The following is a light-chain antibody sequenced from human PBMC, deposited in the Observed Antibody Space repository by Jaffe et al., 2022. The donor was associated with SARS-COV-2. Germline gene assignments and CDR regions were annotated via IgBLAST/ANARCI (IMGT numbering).Light chain of an antibody. CDR1: NIGGKS. Sequence: SYVLTQPPSVSVAPGQTATITCGGDNIGGKSVHWYQQKPGQAPVVVVYEDSDRPSGIPERFSGSNSGNTATLTISRVDGGDEADYYCQVWDSSSDHVIFGGGTKVTVL. V-gene: IGLV3-21*02. J-gene: IGLJ2*01. CDR2: EDS. CDR3: QVWDSSSDHVI.